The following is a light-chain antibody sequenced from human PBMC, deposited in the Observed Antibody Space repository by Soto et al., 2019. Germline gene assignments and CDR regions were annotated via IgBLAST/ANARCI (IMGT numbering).Light chain of an antibody. CDR2: DAS. Sequence: EIVLTQSPATLSLSPGERATRSCRASQSVSTYLAWYQQKRGQAPRLLIYDASNRATGIPARFSGSGSGTDFTLTISSLEPEDFAVYYCQQRSDWQRTFGQGTKVEMK. V-gene: IGKV3-11*01. CDR1: QSVSTY. CDR3: QQRSDWQRT. J-gene: IGKJ1*01.